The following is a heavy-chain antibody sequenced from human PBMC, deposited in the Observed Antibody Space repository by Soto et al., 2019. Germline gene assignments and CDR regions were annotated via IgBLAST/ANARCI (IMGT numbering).Heavy chain of an antibody. D-gene: IGHD6-6*01. CDR3: ARSAGRARPYYYYGMDV. J-gene: IGHJ6*02. CDR2: ISAYNGNT. Sequence: QVQLVQSGAEVKKPGASVKVSCKASGYTFTSYGISWVRQAPGQGLEWMGWISAYNGNTNYAQKLQGRVTMTTDTSKSTAYMELRSLRSDDTAVYYCARSAGRARPYYYYGMDVWGQGTTVTVSS. V-gene: IGHV1-18*01. CDR1: GYTFTSYG.